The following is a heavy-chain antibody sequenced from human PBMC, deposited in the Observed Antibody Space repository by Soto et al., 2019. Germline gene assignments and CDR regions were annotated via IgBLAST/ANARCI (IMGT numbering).Heavy chain of an antibody. Sequence: SGPTLVNPTQTLTLTCTFSGFSLSTSGMCVSWIRQPPGKALEWLALIDWDDDKYYSTSLKTRLTISKDTSKNQVVLTMTNMDPVDTATYYCARTPSPYFDFLSGYRGYYVMDVCGQGTTVTGSS. J-gene: IGHJ6*02. V-gene: IGHV2-70*01. CDR1: GFSLSTSGMC. CDR3: ARTPSPYFDFLSGYRGYYVMDV. CDR2: IDWDDDK. D-gene: IGHD3-3*01.